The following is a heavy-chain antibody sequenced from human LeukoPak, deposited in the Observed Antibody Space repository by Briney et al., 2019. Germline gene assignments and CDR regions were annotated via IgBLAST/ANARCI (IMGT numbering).Heavy chain of an antibody. V-gene: IGHV4-59*01. CDR2: IYYSGST. Sequence: PSETLSLTCTVSGGSISSYYWSWIRQPPGKGLEWIGYIYYSGSTNYNPSLKSRVTISVDTSKNQFSLKLSSVTAADTAVYYCARARYDILTGYYLGGPFDYWGQGTLVTVSS. CDR1: GGSISSYY. J-gene: IGHJ4*02. D-gene: IGHD3-9*01. CDR3: ARARYDILTGYYLGGPFDY.